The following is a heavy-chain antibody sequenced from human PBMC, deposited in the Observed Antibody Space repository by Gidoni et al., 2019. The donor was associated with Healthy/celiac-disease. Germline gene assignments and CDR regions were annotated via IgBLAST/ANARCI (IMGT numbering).Heavy chain of an antibody. CDR1: GGPFSSYT. V-gene: IGHV1-69*02. J-gene: IGHJ6*02. D-gene: IGHD6-19*01. CDR3: ARLIAVAGYYYGMDV. Sequence: VQLVQSGAEVKKPGSSVKVSCKASGGPFSSYTIRWVRQAPGQGLEWMGRIIPILGIANYAQKFQGRVTITADKSTSTAYMELSSLRSEDTAVYYCARLIAVAGYYYGMDVWGQGTTVTVSS. CDR2: IIPILGIA.